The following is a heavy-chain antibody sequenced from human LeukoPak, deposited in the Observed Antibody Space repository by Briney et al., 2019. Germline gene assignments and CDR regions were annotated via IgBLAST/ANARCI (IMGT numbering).Heavy chain of an antibody. CDR1: GSTFSDYY. D-gene: IGHD2-15*01. CDR2: ISSSGSTI. CDR3: AREVAAGIYNWFDP. J-gene: IGHJ5*02. V-gene: IGHV3-11*01. Sequence: GGSLRLSCAASGSTFSDYYMSWIRQAPGKGLEGVSYISSSGSTIYYADSVKGRFTISRDNAKNSLYLQMNSLRAEDTAVYYCAREVAAGIYNWFDPWGQGTLVTVSS.